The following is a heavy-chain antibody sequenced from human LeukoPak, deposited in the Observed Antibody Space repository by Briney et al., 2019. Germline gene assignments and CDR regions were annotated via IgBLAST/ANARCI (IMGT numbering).Heavy chain of an antibody. CDR2: ISSSGSTI. CDR3: ARRRDSGSLQHFDY. V-gene: IGHV3-11*01. J-gene: IGHJ4*02. CDR1: GFTLSDYY. D-gene: IGHD1-26*01. Sequence: GRSLRPSCAASGFTLSDYYMSWIRQAPGKGLEWVAYISSSGSTIYYADSVKGRFTISRDNAKNSLYLQMNSLRAEDTAVYYCARRRDSGSLQHFDYWGQGTLVTVSS.